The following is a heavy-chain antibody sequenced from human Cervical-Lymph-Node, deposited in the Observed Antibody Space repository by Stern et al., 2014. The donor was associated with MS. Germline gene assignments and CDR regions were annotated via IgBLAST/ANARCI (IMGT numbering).Heavy chain of an antibody. D-gene: IGHD6-13*01. J-gene: IGHJ4*02. CDR3: TIDQGGIAAY. V-gene: IGHV1-69*01. CDR1: GVTFSISS. CDR2: MNHMFGTP. Sequence: QVQLVQSGAVVKKPGSSVKVSCSTSGVTFSISSISWVRHAPGQGLEWMGGMNHMFGTPNYARKFQGRVATTADESSSTAYLELSTLRSEDTATYFCTIDQGGIAAYWGQGTLVTVSS.